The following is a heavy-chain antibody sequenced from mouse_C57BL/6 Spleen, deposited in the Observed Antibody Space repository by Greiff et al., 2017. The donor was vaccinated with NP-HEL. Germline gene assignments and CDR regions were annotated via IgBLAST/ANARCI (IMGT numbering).Heavy chain of an antibody. CDR3: ARVGGYDWYFDV. J-gene: IGHJ1*03. Sequence: EVKLQESGPGLVKPSQSLSLTCSVTGYSITSGYYWNWIRQFPGNKLEWMGYISYDGSNNYNPSLKNRISITRDTSKNQFFLKLNSVTTEDTATYYWARVGGYDWYFDVWGTGTTVTVSS. CDR2: ISYDGSN. V-gene: IGHV3-6*01. D-gene: IGHD2-2*01. CDR1: GYSITSGYY.